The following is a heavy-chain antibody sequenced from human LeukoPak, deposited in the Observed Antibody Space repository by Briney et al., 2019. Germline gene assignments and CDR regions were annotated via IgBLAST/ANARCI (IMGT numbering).Heavy chain of an antibody. CDR1: GGTFSSYA. CDR3: ARGEYQIRFLEWLFAFDY. V-gene: IGHV1-69*13. Sequence: GASVKVSCKASGGTFSSYAISWVRQAPGQGLEWMGGIIPIFGTANYAQKFQGRVTITADESTSTAYMELSSLRSEDTAVYYCARGEYQIRFLEWLFAFDYWGQGTLVTVSS. J-gene: IGHJ4*02. CDR2: IIPIFGTA. D-gene: IGHD3-3*01.